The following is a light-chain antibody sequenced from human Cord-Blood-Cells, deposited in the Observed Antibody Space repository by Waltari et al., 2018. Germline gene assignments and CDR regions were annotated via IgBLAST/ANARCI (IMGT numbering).Light chain of an antibody. Sequence: QSALTQPASVSGSPGQSLTISCTGTSSDAGGYNLVSWYQQHPGKAPKLMIYEGSKRPSGVSNRFSGSKSGNTASLTISGLQAEDEADYYCCSYAGSSTYVVFGGGTKLTVL. J-gene: IGLJ2*01. CDR3: CSYAGSSTYVV. CDR2: EGS. V-gene: IGLV2-23*01. CDR1: SSDAGGYNL.